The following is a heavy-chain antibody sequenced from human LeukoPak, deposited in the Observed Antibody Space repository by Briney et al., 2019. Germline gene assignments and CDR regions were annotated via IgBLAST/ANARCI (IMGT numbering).Heavy chain of an antibody. CDR3: AREIFGSGSYPDS. CDR2: IWHDGSHK. V-gene: IGHV3-33*01. Sequence: EGSLRLSCAASGFSFDTYAMHWVRQAPGQGLEWVALIWHDGSHKFYSNSVRGQFTISRDNSKNTVYLQMNNLRPDDTAVYYCAREIFGSGSYPDSWGQGTLVTVSS. D-gene: IGHD3-10*01. CDR1: GFSFDTYA. J-gene: IGHJ4*02.